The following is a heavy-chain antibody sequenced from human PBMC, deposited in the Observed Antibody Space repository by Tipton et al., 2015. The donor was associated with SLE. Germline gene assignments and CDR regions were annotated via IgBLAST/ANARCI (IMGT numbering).Heavy chain of an antibody. CDR3: ARGTTVILFDY. Sequence: LRLSCTVSGGSISSYYWSWIRQPPGKGLEWIGYIYYSGSTYYNPSLKSRVTISVDTSKNQFSLKLSSVTAADTAVYYCARGTTVILFDYWGQGTLVTVSS. CDR2: IYYSGST. CDR1: GGSISSYY. J-gene: IGHJ4*02. D-gene: IGHD4-17*01. V-gene: IGHV4-59*12.